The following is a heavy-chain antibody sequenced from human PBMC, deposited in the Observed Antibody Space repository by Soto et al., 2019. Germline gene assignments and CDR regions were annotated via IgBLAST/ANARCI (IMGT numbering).Heavy chain of an antibody. Sequence: WASVKVSCKASGGTFSSYAISWVRQAPGQGLEWMGGIIPIFGTANYAQKFRGRVTITADESTSTAYMELSSLRSEDTAVYYCARGGYDFWSGRFDPWGQGTLVTVSS. D-gene: IGHD3-3*01. J-gene: IGHJ5*02. CDR2: IIPIFGTA. CDR1: GGTFSSYA. CDR3: ARGGYDFWSGRFDP. V-gene: IGHV1-69*13.